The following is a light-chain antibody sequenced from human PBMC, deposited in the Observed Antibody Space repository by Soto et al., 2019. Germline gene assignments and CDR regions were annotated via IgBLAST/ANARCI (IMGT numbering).Light chain of an antibody. J-gene: IGKJ4*01. Sequence: DIVMTQSPDSLAVSLGERATINCKSSQSLLYNSNNKNYLAWYQQEPGQPPKLLIYWASTRESGVPDRFSGSGSGTDFTLTISNLQAEDVAVYSCHQYYSVPLTFGGGTKVEIK. CDR3: HQYYSVPLT. CDR2: WAS. V-gene: IGKV4-1*01. CDR1: QSLLYNSNNKNY.